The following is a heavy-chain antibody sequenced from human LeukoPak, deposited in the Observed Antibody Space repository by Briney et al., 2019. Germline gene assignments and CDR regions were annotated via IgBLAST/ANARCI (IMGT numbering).Heavy chain of an antibody. CDR2: ISSDGSIT. CDR1: GFTFNIYW. J-gene: IGHJ4*02. Sequence: GGSLRLSCAASGFTFNIYWMHWVRQAPGKGLVWVSLISSDGSITSYADSVKGRFTISRDNAKNTLYLQMNSLRVEDTAVYYCARRVGSSESSYYFDYWGQGTLVTVSS. CDR3: ARRVGSSESSYYFDY. D-gene: IGHD3-22*01. V-gene: IGHV3-74*01.